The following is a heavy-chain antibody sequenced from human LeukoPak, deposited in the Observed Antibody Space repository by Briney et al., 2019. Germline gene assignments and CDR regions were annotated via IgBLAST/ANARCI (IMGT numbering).Heavy chain of an antibody. Sequence: GGSLRLSCAASGFTLNDYGMSWVRQAPGKGLEWVSGINWNGDTTSYADSVKGRLTISRDNARNFLYLQMNSLRAEDTALYYCARDFVAVSGTGNYWGQGTLVTVSS. CDR1: GFTLNDYG. D-gene: IGHD6-19*01. CDR3: ARDFVAVSGTGNY. J-gene: IGHJ4*02. CDR2: INWNGDTT. V-gene: IGHV3-20*04.